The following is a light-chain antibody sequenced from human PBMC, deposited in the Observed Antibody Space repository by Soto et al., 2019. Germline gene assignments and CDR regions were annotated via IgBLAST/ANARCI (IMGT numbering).Light chain of an antibody. CDR3: QQYGSSPRYS. CDR2: AVS. V-gene: IGKV3-20*01. CDR1: QSVDSRY. Sequence: DIVLTQSPGTLSLSPGERATLYCRASQSVDSRYLAWYQQKPGQAPRLVIHAVSRRATGIPDRFSGSGSGTDFTLTISRLEPEDFAEYYCQQYGSSPRYSFGQGTKLEIK. J-gene: IGKJ2*03.